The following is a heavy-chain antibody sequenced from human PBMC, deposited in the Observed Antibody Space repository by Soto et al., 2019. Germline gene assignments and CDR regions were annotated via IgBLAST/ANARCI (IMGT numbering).Heavy chain of an antibody. Sequence: SETLSLTCTVSGGSISSYYWSWIRQPPGKGLEWIGYIYYSGSTNYNPSLKSRVTISVDTSKNQFSLKLSSVTAADTAVYYCARLSSLWFGVEYWGQGTLVTV. J-gene: IGHJ4*02. CDR3: ARLSSLWFGVEY. D-gene: IGHD3-10*01. CDR1: GGSISSYY. CDR2: IYYSGST. V-gene: IGHV4-59*08.